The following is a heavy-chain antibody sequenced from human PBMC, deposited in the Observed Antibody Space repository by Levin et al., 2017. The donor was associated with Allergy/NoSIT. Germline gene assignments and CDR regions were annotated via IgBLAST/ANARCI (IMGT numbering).Heavy chain of an antibody. V-gene: IGHV3-9*01. CDR1: GFTFDAYA. Sequence: GGSLRLSCAASGFTFDAYAMHWVRQPPGKGLEWVSGISWNSGNRGYADSVKGRFTISRDNAKNSLYLQMDSLRAEDTALYYCAKGYSTYYSYGMDVWGQGTTVTVSS. J-gene: IGHJ6*02. CDR3: AKGYSTYYSYGMDV. D-gene: IGHD2-8*01. CDR2: ISWNSGNR.